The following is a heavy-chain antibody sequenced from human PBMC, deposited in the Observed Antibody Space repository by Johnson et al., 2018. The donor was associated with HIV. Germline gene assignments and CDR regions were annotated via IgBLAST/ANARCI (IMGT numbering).Heavy chain of an antibody. V-gene: IGHV3-30*18. CDR3: AKGQTGYSSSWDSGGAFDI. CDR1: GFTFSSYG. D-gene: IGHD6-13*01. CDR2: ISDDGSNK. J-gene: IGHJ3*02. Sequence: QLVESGGGVVQPGRSLRLSCAASGFTFSSYGMHWVRQAPGKGLAWVAVISDDGSNKYYADSVKGRFTISRDNSKNTLYLQMNSLRVEDTAVYYCAKGQTGYSSSWDSGGAFDIWGQGTMVTVSS.